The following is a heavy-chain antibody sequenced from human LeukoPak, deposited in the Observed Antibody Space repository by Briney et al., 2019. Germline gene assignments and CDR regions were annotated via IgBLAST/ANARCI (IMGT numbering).Heavy chain of an antibody. CDR3: ARTTSMTAAGYDY. CDR2: IKLDTGDI. CDR1: GYTFTNSH. J-gene: IGHJ4*02. D-gene: IGHD2-21*02. V-gene: IGHV1-8*03. Sequence: GASVKVSCKAPGYTFTNSHINWVRQASGQGVEWMTWIKLDTGDIGYARKFQDRVTITTDDSISTAYMELSSLSSEDTAVYCCARTTSMTAAGYDYGGQGTLVTVSS.